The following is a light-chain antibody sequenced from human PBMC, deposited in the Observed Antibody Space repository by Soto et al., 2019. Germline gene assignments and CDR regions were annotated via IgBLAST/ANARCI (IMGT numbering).Light chain of an antibody. Sequence: DLQMTQSPSSLSTSVGDRVTITCRASQYIGTYLNWYQQKPGEAPKLLMSSASRLQSGVPSTFSGSGSGTDFTLTISRLQPGDFATYYCQQSFTIPWTFGQVTTVEIK. V-gene: IGKV1-39*01. CDR3: QQSFTIPWT. CDR1: QYIGTY. J-gene: IGKJ1*01. CDR2: SAS.